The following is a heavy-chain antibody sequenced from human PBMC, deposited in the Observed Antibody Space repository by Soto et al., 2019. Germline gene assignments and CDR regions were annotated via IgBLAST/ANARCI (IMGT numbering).Heavy chain of an antibody. CDR1: GYTFTGYY. CDR3: ARSPSPYSSSSYWFDP. CDR2: INPNSGGT. D-gene: IGHD6-6*01. Sequence: ASVKVSCKASGYTFTGYYMHWVRQAPGQGLEWMGWINPNSGGTNYAQKFQGWVTMTRDTSISTAYMELSRLRSDDTAVYYCARSPSPYSSSSYWFDPWGQGTLVTVSS. J-gene: IGHJ5*02. V-gene: IGHV1-2*04.